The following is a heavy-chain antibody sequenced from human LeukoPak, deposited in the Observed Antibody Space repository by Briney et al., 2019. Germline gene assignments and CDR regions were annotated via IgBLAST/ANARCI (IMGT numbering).Heavy chain of an antibody. D-gene: IGHD5-24*01. Sequence: GGSLRLSCAASGFTFSSYSMNWVRQAPGKGLGWVSSISSSSSYIYYADSVEGRFTISRDNAKNSLYLQMNSLRAEDTAVYYCARDRGDGYSLWGQGTLVTVSS. V-gene: IGHV3-21*01. CDR1: GFTFSSYS. CDR2: ISSSSSYI. CDR3: ARDRGDGYSL. J-gene: IGHJ4*02.